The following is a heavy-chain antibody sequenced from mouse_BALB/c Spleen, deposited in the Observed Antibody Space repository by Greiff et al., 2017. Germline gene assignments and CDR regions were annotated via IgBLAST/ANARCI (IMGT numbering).Heavy chain of an antibody. J-gene: IGHJ1*01. CDR3: ARPDGYYWYFDV. Sequence: QVQLKQSGAELAKPGASVKMSCKASGYTFTSYWMHWVKQRPGQGLEWIGYINPSTGYTEYNQKFKDKATLTADKSSSTAYMQLSSLTSEDSAVYYCARPDGYYWYFDVWGAGTTVTVSS. D-gene: IGHD2-3*01. CDR2: INPSTGYT. V-gene: IGHV1-7*01. CDR1: GYTFTSYW.